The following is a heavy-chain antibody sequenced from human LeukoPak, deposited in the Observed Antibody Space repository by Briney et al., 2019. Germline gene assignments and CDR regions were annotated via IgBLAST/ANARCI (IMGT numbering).Heavy chain of an antibody. V-gene: IGHV4-34*01. CDR1: GGSFSGYY. CDR2: INHSGST. Sequence: PSETLSLTCAVYGGSFSGYYWSWIRQPPGKGLEWIGEINHSGSTNYNPSLKSRVTISVDTSKNQFSLKLSSVTAADTAVYYCATGIQPHDYGDYIPSWGQGTLVTVSS. D-gene: IGHD4-17*01. J-gene: IGHJ5*02. CDR3: ATGIQPHDYGDYIPS.